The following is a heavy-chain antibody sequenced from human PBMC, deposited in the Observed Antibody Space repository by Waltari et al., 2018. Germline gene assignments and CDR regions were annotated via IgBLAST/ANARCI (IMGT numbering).Heavy chain of an antibody. Sequence: QLQLQESGPGLVKPSETLSPPRPVPGGSIRSSSSHWGWLRQPPGRGLEWIGSIYYSGGTYYNPSLKRRVTISVDTSKNQFSLKLSSVTAADTAVYYCARDYPYFDYWGQGTLVTVSS. V-gene: IGHV4-39*07. J-gene: IGHJ4*02. CDR1: GGSIRSSSSH. CDR2: IYYSGGT. CDR3: ARDYPYFDY.